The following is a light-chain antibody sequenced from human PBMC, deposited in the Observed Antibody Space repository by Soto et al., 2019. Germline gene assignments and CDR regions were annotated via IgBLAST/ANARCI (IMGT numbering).Light chain of an antibody. CDR2: TTS. J-gene: IGKJ1*01. CDR1: QGIRDD. Sequence: AIQMTQSPSSLSASVGDRVTITCRASQGIRDDVGWFQQKPGKAPKLLIYTTSSLQSGVPPRFSGNGTGTEFTLTISTLQPEDSATYYCLQDYNYPWTFGQGTKVDIK. V-gene: IGKV1-6*01. CDR3: LQDYNYPWT.